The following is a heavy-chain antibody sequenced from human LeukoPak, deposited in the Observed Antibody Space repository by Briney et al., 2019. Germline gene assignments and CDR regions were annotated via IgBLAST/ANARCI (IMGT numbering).Heavy chain of an antibody. CDR3: ARVQGTYYYDSSPRGAFDI. V-gene: IGHV3-11*04. CDR1: GFTFSDYY. D-gene: IGHD3-22*01. CDR2: ISSSGSTI. J-gene: IGHJ3*02. Sequence: GGPLRLSCAASGFTFSDYYMSWIRQAPGKGLEGVSYISSSGSTIYYADSVKGRFTISRDNAKNSLYLQMNSLRAEDTAVYYCARVQGTYYYDSSPRGAFDIWGQGTMVTVSS.